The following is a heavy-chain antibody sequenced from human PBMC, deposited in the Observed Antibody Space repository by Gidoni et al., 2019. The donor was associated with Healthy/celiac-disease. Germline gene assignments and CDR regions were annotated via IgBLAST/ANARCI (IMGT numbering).Heavy chain of an antibody. D-gene: IGHD3-10*01. J-gene: IGHJ4*02. Sequence: AQKFQGRVTMTRDTSTSTVYMELSSLRSEDTAVYYCARAVPTRLLWFGDPWFDYWGQGTLVTVSS. CDR3: ARAVPTRLLWFGDPWFDY. V-gene: IGHV1-46*01.